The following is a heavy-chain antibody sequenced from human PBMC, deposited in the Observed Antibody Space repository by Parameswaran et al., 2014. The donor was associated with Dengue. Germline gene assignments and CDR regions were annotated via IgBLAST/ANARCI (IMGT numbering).Heavy chain of an antibody. J-gene: IGHJ4*02. D-gene: IGHD5-12*01. CDR2: INAGNGNT. CDR3: ARSYSGYEGEFDY. Sequence: WVRQAPGQRLEWMGWINAGNGNTKYSQKFQGRVTITRDTSASTAYMELSSLRSEDTAVYYCARSYSGYEGEFDYWGQGTLVTVSS. V-gene: IGHV1-3*01.